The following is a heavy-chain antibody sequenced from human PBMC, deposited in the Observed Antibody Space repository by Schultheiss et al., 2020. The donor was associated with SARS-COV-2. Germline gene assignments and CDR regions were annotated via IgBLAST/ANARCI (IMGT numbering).Heavy chain of an antibody. Sequence: ASVKVSCKASGYTFTSYYMHWVRQAPGQGLEWMGWINPNSGGTNYAQKFQGRVTMTRDTSISTAYMELSRLRSDDTAVYYCARDPPGPMVRGVKHYYGMDVLGQGTTVTVSS. D-gene: IGHD3-10*01. CDR1: GYTFTSYY. CDR3: ARDPPGPMVRGVKHYYGMDV. V-gene: IGHV1-2*02. J-gene: IGHJ6*02. CDR2: INPNSGGT.